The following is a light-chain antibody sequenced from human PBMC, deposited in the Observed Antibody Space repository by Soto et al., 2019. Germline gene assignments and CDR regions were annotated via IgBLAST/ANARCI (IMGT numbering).Light chain of an antibody. Sequence: EIVLTQSPATLSLSPGERATLSCRASQSVSSYLAWYQQNLGQAPRLLIYAASNRAIGIPARFSGSGSGTDFTLTISSLEPEDFAVYYCQQRSNWYTFGQGTKLEIK. V-gene: IGKV3-11*01. J-gene: IGKJ2*01. CDR2: AAS. CDR1: QSVSSY. CDR3: QQRSNWYT.